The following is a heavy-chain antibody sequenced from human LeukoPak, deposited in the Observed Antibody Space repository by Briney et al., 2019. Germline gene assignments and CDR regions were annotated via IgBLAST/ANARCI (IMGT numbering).Heavy chain of an antibody. J-gene: IGHJ4*02. Sequence: GASVKVSCKASGGTFSSYAISWVRQAPGQGLEWMGGIIPIFGTANYAQKFQGRVTITADESTSTAYMELRSLRSDDTAVYYCARAHRGFDILTGYSDWGQGTLVTVSS. CDR2: IIPIFGTA. CDR3: ARAHRGFDILTGYSD. CDR1: GGTFSSYA. V-gene: IGHV1-69*13. D-gene: IGHD3-9*01.